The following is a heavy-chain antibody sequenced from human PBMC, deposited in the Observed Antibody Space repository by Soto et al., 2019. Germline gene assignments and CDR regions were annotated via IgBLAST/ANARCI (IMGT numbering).Heavy chain of an antibody. J-gene: IGHJ4*02. CDR3: ARDGAVSGNSNFDY. CDR2: INAGNGNT. Sequence: ASVKVSCKASGYTFTSYAIHWVLQAPGQRLEWMGWINAGNGNTKYSQKFQGRVTITRDTSASTAYMELRSLTSEDTAVYFCARDGAVSGNSNFDYWGQGTLVTVPS. D-gene: IGHD6-19*01. CDR1: GYTFTSYA. V-gene: IGHV1-3*01.